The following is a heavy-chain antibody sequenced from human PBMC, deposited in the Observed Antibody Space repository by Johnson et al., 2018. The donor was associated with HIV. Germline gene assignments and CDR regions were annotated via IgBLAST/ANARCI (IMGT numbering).Heavy chain of an antibody. J-gene: IGHJ3*02. CDR2: SGSGGST. CDR3: AREGIAARLAAFDI. CDR1: GFAVSNNY. D-gene: IGHD6-6*01. Sequence: VQLVESGGGLIQPGGSLRLSCAVSGFAVSNNYMSWVRQAPGQGLEWVSGISGSGGSTYYADSVKGRFTISRDNAKNSLYLQMNSLRAEDTAVYYCAREGIAARLAAFDIWGQGTMVTVAS. V-gene: IGHV3-53*01.